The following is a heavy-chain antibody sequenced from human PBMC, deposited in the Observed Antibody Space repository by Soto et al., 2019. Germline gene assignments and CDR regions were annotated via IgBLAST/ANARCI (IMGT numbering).Heavy chain of an antibody. CDR1: GFILNNAW. CDR2: ITAKTEGGTT. D-gene: IGHD3-3*01. Sequence: EVQLVESGGGLVKPGGSLRLSCAASGFILNNAWMNWVRQAPGKGLEWVGRITAKTEGGTTDFAAPVRGRFTISRDDSKNTLYLQMSSLKIEDSAVYYCTNTDFHVGTDYWGQGTLVTVSS. J-gene: IGHJ4*02. CDR3: TNTDFHVGTDY. V-gene: IGHV3-15*07.